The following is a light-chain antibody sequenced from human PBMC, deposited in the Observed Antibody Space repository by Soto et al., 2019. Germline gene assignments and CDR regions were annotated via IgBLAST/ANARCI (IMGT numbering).Light chain of an antibody. CDR1: QGVSDY. CDR2: AAS. V-gene: IGKV1-27*01. J-gene: IGKJ1*01. CDR3: QKYDTAPQT. Sequence: DIQMTQSPSSLSASVGDTVTITCRASQGVSDYLAWYQQRPGKAPKLLIYAASTLQTGVPSRFSGSGAGTDFTLTISSLQPEDVATYYCQKYDTAPQTFGQGTRVEIK.